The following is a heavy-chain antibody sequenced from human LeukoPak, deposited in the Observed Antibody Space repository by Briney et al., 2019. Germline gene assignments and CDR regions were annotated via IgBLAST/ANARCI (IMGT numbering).Heavy chain of an antibody. J-gene: IGHJ4*02. V-gene: IGHV5-51*01. CDR3: ARQLATAMAQPCDY. CDR2: IYPGDSDT. D-gene: IGHD5-18*01. CDR1: GYIFTSYW. Sequence: GESLQISCQGSGYIFTSYWIGWVRQLPGKGLEWMGIIYPGDSDTRYSPSFQGQVTISADKSISTAYLQWSSLKPSDTAMYYCARQLATAMAQPCDYWGQGTLVTVSP.